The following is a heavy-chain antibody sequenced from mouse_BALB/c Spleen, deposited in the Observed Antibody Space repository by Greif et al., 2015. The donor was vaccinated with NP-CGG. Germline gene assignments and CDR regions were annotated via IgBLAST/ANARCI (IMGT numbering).Heavy chain of an antibody. CDR1: GFNIKDTY. CDR2: IDPANGNT. D-gene: IGHD2-1*01. V-gene: IGHV14-3*02. J-gene: IGHJ1*01. Sequence: VQLQQSGAELVKPGASVKLSCTASGFNIKDTYMHWVKQRPEQGLEWIGRIDPANGNTKYDPKFQGKATITADTSSNTAYLQLSSLTSEDTAVYYCARRGNYYWYFDVWGAGTTVTVSS. CDR3: ARRGNYYWYFDV.